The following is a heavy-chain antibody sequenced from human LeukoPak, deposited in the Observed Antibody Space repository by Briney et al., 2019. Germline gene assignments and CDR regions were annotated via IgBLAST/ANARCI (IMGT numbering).Heavy chain of an antibody. CDR2: IWYDGSNK. V-gene: IGHV3-33*01. CDR3: ARGRGIAAAGTRGYYYYYMDV. J-gene: IGHJ6*03. Sequence: GGSLRLSCAASGFTFSSYGMHWVRQAPGKGLEWVAVIWYDGSNKYYADSVKGRFTISRDNSKNTLYLQMNSLRAEDTAVYYCARGRGIAAAGTRGYYYYYMDVWGKGTTVTVSS. CDR1: GFTFSSYG. D-gene: IGHD6-13*01.